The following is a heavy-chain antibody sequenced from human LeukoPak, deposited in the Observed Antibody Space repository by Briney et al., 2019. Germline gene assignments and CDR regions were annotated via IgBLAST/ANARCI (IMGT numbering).Heavy chain of an antibody. CDR2: IYYSGST. CDR1: GGSISSGDYY. V-gene: IGHV4-30-4*08. J-gene: IGHJ4*02. Sequence: SETLSLTCTVSGGSISSGDYYWSWIRQPPGKGLEWIGYIYYSGSTYYNPSLKSRVTISVDTSKNQFSLKLSSVTAADTAVYYCARIVIVAAAGNDYWGQGTLVTVSS. D-gene: IGHD6-13*01. CDR3: ARIVIVAAAGNDY.